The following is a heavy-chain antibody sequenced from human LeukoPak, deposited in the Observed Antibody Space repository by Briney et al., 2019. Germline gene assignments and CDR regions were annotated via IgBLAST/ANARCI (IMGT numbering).Heavy chain of an antibody. V-gene: IGHV4-34*01. CDR3: ARGPTIDYDILTGYYYFDC. Sequence: SETLSLTCAVHGGSFSGYYWTWIRQSPRKGLEWIGGVNHSGSTNYKPPLKNRVTISVDTSKNQFSLKLSSVTAADTAVYYCARGPTIDYDILTGYYYFDCWGQGTLVTVSS. D-gene: IGHD3-9*01. CDR2: VNHSGST. CDR1: GGSFSGYY. J-gene: IGHJ4*02.